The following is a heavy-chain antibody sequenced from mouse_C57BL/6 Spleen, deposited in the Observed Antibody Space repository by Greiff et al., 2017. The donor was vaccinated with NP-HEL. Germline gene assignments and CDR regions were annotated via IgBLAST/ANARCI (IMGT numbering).Heavy chain of an antibody. D-gene: IGHD2-2*01. J-gene: IGHJ1*03. CDR1: GFSLTSYA. Sequence: QVQLKQSGPGLVAPSQSLSITCTVSGFSLTSYAISWVRQPPGKGLEWLGVIWTGGGTNYNSALKSRLSISKDNSKSQVFLKMNSLQTDDTARYYCARQPLMVTTWYFDVWGTGTTVTVSS. CDR3: ARQPLMVTTWYFDV. CDR2: IWTGGGT. V-gene: IGHV2-9-1*01.